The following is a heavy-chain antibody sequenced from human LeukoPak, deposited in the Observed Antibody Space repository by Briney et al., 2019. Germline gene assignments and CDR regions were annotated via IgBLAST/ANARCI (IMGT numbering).Heavy chain of an antibody. V-gene: IGHV3-11*01. D-gene: IGHD2-2*01. J-gene: IGHJ6*03. Sequence: PGGSLRLSCAASGFTFSDYYMSWIRQAPGKGLECVSYSSSSGSTIYYADSVKGRFTISRDNAQNSLYLPMNSLRAEDTAVYYCARIPYCSSTSCHYYYFYMDVWGKGTTVTVSS. CDR3: ARIPYCSSTSCHYYYFYMDV. CDR2: SSSSGSTI. CDR1: GFTFSDYY.